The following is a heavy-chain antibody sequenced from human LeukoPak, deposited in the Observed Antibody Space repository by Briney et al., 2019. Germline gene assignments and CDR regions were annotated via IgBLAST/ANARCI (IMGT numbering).Heavy chain of an antibody. CDR3: ARDPKFFDY. V-gene: IGHV3-23*01. CDR1: GFTSSSYA. Sequence: GGSLRLSCAASGFTSSSYAMSWVRQAPGKGLEWVSVISGSGGTTHYADSVKGRFTISRDNSKNTLYLQMNSLRAEDTAVYYCARDPKFFDYWGQGTQVTVSS. CDR2: ISGSGGTT. J-gene: IGHJ4*02.